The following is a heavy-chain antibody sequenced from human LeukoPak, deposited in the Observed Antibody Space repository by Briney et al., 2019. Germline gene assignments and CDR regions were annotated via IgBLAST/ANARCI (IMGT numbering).Heavy chain of an antibody. CDR2: ISAYNGNT. CDR3: ARDFASGWYFPPLSYYYGMDV. CDR1: GYTFTSYG. V-gene: IGHV1-18*01. D-gene: IGHD6-19*01. Sequence: ASVKVSCTASGYTFTSYGISWVRQAPGQGLEWMGWISAYNGNTNYAQKLQGRVTMTTDTSTSTAYMELRSLRSDGTAVYYCARDFASGWYFPPLSYYYGMDVWGQGTTVTVSS. J-gene: IGHJ6*02.